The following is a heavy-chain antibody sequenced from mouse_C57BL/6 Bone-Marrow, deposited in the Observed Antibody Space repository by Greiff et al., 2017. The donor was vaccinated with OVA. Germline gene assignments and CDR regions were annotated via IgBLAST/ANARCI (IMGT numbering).Heavy chain of an antibody. CDR2: INPSSGYT. J-gene: IGHJ4*01. CDR1: GYTFTSYT. V-gene: IGHV1-4*01. CDR3: ARSSRWLLRAMDY. Sequence: VQLQESGAELARPGASVKMSCKASGYTFTSYTMHWVKQRPGQGLEWIGYINPSSGYTKYNQKFKDKATLTADKSSSTAYMQLSSLTSEDSAVYYCARSSRWLLRAMDYWGQGTSVTVSS. D-gene: IGHD2-3*01.